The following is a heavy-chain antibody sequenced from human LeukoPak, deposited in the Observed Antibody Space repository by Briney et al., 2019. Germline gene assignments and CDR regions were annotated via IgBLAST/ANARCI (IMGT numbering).Heavy chain of an antibody. CDR1: GYTFTSYY. J-gene: IGHJ6*02. Sequence: GASVTVSCKASGYTFTSYYMHWVRQAPGQGLEWMGIIDPSGGSTSYAQKFQGRVTMTRDTSTSTVYMELSSLRSEDTAVYYCAREDYYYYGMDVWGQGTTVTVSS. CDR3: AREDYYYYGMDV. V-gene: IGHV1-46*01. CDR2: IDPSGGST.